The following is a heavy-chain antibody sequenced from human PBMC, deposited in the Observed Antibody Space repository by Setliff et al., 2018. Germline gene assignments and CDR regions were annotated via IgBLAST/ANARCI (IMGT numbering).Heavy chain of an antibody. CDR3: ARHRPNPPFDD. CDR1: GGSISNSDYY. D-gene: IGHD7-27*01. CDR2: VYYSGDT. Sequence: PSETLSLTCSVSGGSISNSDYYWDWIRQPPGKGLEWIGRVYYSGDTYYIPSLLSRVTISVDTSKNQFSLKLSSVTAADTSVYYCARHRPNPPFDDWGQGALVTVSS. V-gene: IGHV4-39*01. J-gene: IGHJ4*02.